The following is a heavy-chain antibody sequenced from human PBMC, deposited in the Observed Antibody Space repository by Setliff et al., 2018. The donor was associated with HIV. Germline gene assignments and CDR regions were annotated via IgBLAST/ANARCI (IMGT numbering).Heavy chain of an antibody. D-gene: IGHD3-10*01. Sequence: PGGSLRLSCAASGFTFSTYGMHWVRQVPGKGLEWVAVIWYDGSEKYFADSVKGRFTISRDNSKNTLYLQMSSLRAEDTAVYYCARDRLVTLWFGDLNYMDVWGKGTTVTVSS. CDR2: IWYDGSEK. CDR3: ARDRLVTLWFGDLNYMDV. CDR1: GFTFSTYG. J-gene: IGHJ6*03. V-gene: IGHV3-33*01.